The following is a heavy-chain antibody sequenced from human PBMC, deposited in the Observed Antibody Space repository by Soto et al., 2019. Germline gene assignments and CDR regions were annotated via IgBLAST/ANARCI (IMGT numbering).Heavy chain of an antibody. V-gene: IGHV2-5*01. J-gene: IGHJ5*02. CDR3: AHTKDSSGFLTS. CDR2: IHWNDDK. Sequence: SGPTLVNPTQTLTLTCSFSGCSLSVYGVRVIWFRQPPGETLEWLALIHWNDDKRYSPYLKSRLTITKDTSKNQVVLTLTNLDPLDTGTYFCAHTKDSSGFLTSWGQGILVTVSS. CDR1: GCSLSVYGVR. D-gene: IGHD3-22*01.